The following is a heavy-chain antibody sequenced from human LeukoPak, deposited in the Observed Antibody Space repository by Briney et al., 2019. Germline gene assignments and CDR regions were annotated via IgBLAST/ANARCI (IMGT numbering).Heavy chain of an antibody. D-gene: IGHD2-2*02. V-gene: IGHV3-48*01. J-gene: IGHJ4*02. CDR2: ISSSSSTI. CDR3: ARYCISTSCYSYIGY. CDR1: GFTLSSYS. Sequence: GGSLRLSCAASGFTLSSYSMNWVRQAPGKGLELVSYISSSSSTIYYEDSVKGRFTISRDNAENSLYLQMNSLRAEDTAVYYCARYCISTSCYSYIGYWGQGTLVTVSS.